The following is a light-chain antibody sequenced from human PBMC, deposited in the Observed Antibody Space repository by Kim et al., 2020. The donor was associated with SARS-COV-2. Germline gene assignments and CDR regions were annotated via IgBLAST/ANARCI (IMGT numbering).Light chain of an antibody. J-gene: IGLJ3*02. Sequence: QTPDRTCSSNSYEVGNNGVASLQQRQSHHPTLLSYRDDNRQSGISERFSASRSGNTASLTITGLKPEDEADSYCSAWDFSISAWVFGGGTQLTVL. CDR2: RDD. CDR3: SAWDFSISAWV. CDR1: SYEVGNNG. V-gene: IGLV10-54*01.